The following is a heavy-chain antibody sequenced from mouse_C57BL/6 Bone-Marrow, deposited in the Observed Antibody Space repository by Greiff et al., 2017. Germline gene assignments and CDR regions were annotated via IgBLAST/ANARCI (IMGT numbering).Heavy chain of an antibody. J-gene: IGHJ3*01. Sequence: EVQGVESGGGLVQPGGSLKLSCAASGFTFSDYYMYWVRQTPEKRLEWVAYISNGGGSTYYPDTVKGRFTISRDNAKNTLYLQMSRLKSEDTAMYYCARHGRLRRFAYWGQGTLVTVSA. V-gene: IGHV5-12*01. CDR2: ISNGGGST. CDR3: ARHGRLRRFAY. CDR1: GFTFSDYY. D-gene: IGHD2-4*01.